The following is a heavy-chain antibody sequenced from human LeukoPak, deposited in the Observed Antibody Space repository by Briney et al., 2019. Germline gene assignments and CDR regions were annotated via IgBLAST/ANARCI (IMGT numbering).Heavy chain of an antibody. Sequence: GGSQSPSCAASGFTFSSYCMSWVRQAPGKGLEWVANIEPDGREKYHVDSEKGRFTISRDNPKNSLYLQMNSLRAEDTAVYYCASPRGYCSGGSCHYYFAYRG. CDR3: ASPRGYCSGGSCHYYFAY. J-gene: IGHJ4*01. CDR1: GFTFSSYC. D-gene: IGHD2-15*01. CDR2: IEPDGREK. V-gene: IGHV3-7*01.